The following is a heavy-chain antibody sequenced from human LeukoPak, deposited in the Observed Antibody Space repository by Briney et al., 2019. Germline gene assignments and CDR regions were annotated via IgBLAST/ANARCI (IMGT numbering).Heavy chain of an antibody. J-gene: IGHJ4*02. CDR1: GFTFSRYW. Sequence: PGGSLRLSCAASGFTFSRYWMSWVRQAPGKGLEWVANIKQDGSEKNYVDSVKGRFTISRDNARNSVYLQMNSLRAEDTAVYYCARGDWEPSDYWGQGTLVTVSS. V-gene: IGHV3-7*04. D-gene: IGHD1-14*01. CDR3: ARGDWEPSDY. CDR2: IKQDGSEK.